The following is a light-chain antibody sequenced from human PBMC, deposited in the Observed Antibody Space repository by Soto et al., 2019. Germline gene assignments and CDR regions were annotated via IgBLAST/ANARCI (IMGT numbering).Light chain of an antibody. CDR2: DVS. CDR3: SSYSNSRTLV. J-gene: IGLJ2*01. CDR1: SSDVGAYHY. Sequence: QSALTQPASVSWSPGQSITISCTGTSSDVGAYHYVSWYQQHPGKAPKLIIYDVSNRPSGVSNRFSGSKSGITASLTISALQAEDDADYYCSSYSNSRTLVFGGGTKLTVL. V-gene: IGLV2-14*03.